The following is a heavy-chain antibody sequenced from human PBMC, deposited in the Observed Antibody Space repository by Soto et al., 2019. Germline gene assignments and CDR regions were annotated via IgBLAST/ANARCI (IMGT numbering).Heavy chain of an antibody. Sequence: QITLKESGPTLVKPTQTLTLTCTFSGFSLSTSGVGVGWIRQPPGKALEWLALIYWDDDKRYSPSLKSRLTTAKNTTKNQVVLTMTNMDLGETATYDSAQNPKRWAAAGTEVYYYYGMDVWGQGATVTGSS. CDR3: AQNPKRWAAAGTEVYYYYGMDV. D-gene: IGHD6-13*01. CDR1: GFSLSTSGVG. J-gene: IGHJ6*02. CDR2: IYWDDDK. V-gene: IGHV2-5*02.